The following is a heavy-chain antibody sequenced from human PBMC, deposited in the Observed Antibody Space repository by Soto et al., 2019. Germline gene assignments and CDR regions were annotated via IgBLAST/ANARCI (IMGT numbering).Heavy chain of an antibody. CDR1: GSIFSSYG. J-gene: IGHJ4*02. CDR3: AKDTYYHDSSGFYVFDY. V-gene: IGHV3-30*18. Sequence: GGSLRLSCAASGSIFSSYGMHWVRQAPGKGLEWVAVTSYDGRNNNYADSVRGRFTISRDNSKNTLYLQMNSLRAEDTAVYYCAKDTYYHDSSGFYVFDYWGQGTPVPVSS. CDR2: TSYDGRNN. D-gene: IGHD3-22*01.